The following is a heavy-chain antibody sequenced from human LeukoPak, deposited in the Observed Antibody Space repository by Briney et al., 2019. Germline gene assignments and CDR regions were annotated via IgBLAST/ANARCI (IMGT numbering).Heavy chain of an antibody. D-gene: IGHD3-3*01. CDR3: TREGGGRITIFGVVRYYYYGMDV. CDR2: IRSKAYGGTT. J-gene: IGHJ6*02. V-gene: IGHV3-49*04. CDR1: GFTFGDYA. Sequence: GGSLRLSCTASGFTFGDYAMSWVRQAPGKGLEWVGFIRSKAYGGTTEYAASVKGRFTISRDDSKSIAYLQMNSLKTEDTAVYYCTREGGGRITIFGVVRYYYYGMDVWGQGTTVTVSS.